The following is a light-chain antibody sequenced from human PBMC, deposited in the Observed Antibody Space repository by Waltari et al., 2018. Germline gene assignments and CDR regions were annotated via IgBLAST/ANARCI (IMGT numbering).Light chain of an antibody. Sequence: QSGLTQPASASGSPGQSITISCPGTSSDVGHYNLVSWYQQHPGKAPKLLIYEVTKRASGTSDRFSASKSGNTASLTISGLQAQEDEADYYCCSYVGLGTYVFGTGTKVTV. CDR1: SSDVGHYNL. CDR2: EVT. J-gene: IGLJ1*01. CDR3: CSYVGLGTYV. V-gene: IGLV2-23*02.